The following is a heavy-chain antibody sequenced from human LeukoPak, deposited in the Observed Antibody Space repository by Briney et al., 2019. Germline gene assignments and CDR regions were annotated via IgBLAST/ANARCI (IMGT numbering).Heavy chain of an antibody. CDR1: GFTFSSYA. V-gene: IGHV3-30*04. J-gene: IGHJ4*02. CDR3: ARASNYYDSSGYTGYYFDY. D-gene: IGHD3-22*01. CDR2: ISYDGSNK. Sequence: PGRSLRLSCAASGFTFSSYAMHWVRQAPGKGLEWVAVISYDGSNKYYADSVKGRFTISRDNSKNTLYLQMNSLRAEDTAVYYCARASNYYDSSGYTGYYFDYWGQGTLVTVSS.